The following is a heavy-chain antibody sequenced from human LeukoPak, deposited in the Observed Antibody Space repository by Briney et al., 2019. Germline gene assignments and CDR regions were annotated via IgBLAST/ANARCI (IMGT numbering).Heavy chain of an antibody. CDR1: GGSISSYY. D-gene: IGHD1-26*01. CDR3: ALSSGSVNFDP. CDR2: IYYSGST. V-gene: IGHV4-39*01. J-gene: IGHJ5*02. Sequence: PSETLSLTCTVSGGSISSYYWGWIRQPPGKGLEWIGSIYYSGSTYYNPSLKSRVTISVDTAKNQFSLKLSSVTAADTAVYYCALSSGSVNFDPWGQGIQVTVSS.